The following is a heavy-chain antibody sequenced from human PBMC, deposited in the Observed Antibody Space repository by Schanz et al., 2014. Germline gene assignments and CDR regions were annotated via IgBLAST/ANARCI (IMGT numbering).Heavy chain of an antibody. CDR2: IGGDASRT. V-gene: IGHV3-23*04. CDR3: ARAPPLVRGIAGWFGP. Sequence: EVHLVESGGGLVQPGGSLRLSCAASGFNFITFAMSWVRQAPGKGPEWVSAIGGDASRTYYADSVKGRFTISRDNSKSTLYLQMNSLRADDPAVFYCARAPPLVRGIAGWFGPWGHGTLVTVSS. D-gene: IGHD3-10*01. J-gene: IGHJ5*02. CDR1: GFNFITFA.